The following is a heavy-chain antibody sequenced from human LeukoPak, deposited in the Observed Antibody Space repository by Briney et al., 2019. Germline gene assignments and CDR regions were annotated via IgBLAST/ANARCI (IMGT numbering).Heavy chain of an antibody. CDR1: GFTFNSYA. V-gene: IGHV3-23*01. Sequence: GGSLRLSCAASGFTFNSYAMSWVRQAPGKGLEWVSAIGGSGGSTYYADSVKGRFTISRDNSKNTLYLQMNSLRAEDTAVCYCAKDLSYDFWSGYSLDYWGQGTLVTVSS. CDR3: AKDLSYDFWSGYSLDY. J-gene: IGHJ4*02. D-gene: IGHD3-3*01. CDR2: IGGSGGST.